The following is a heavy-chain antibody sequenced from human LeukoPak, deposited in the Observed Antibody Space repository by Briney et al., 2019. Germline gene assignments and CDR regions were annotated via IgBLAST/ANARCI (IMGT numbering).Heavy chain of an antibody. CDR2: ISYDGSNK. J-gene: IGHJ5*02. CDR3: ARGLLRFLEWSRDNWFDP. V-gene: IGHV3-30-3*01. CDR1: GFTFSSYA. Sequence: GGSLRLSCAASGFTFSSYAMHWVRQAPGKGLERVAVISYDGSNKYYADSVKGRFTISRDNSKNTLYLQMNSLRAEDTAVYYCARGLLRFLEWSRDNWFDPWGQGTLVTVSS. D-gene: IGHD3-3*01.